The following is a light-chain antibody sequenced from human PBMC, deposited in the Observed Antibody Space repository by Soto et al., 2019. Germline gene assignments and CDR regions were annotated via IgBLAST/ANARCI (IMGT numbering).Light chain of an antibody. V-gene: IGKV2-24*01. CDR2: KVS. J-gene: IGKJ1*01. CDR1: QSLLHSDGTTY. CDR3: MQATEFPRT. Sequence: DVVMTQPQLSSPVTPGQPASISCRSSQSLLHSDGTTYLSWLHQRPGQPPRIIIYKVSNRLSGVPDRFSGSGAGTDFTLKISRVEAEDVGVYYCMQATEFPRTFGQGTKVDI.